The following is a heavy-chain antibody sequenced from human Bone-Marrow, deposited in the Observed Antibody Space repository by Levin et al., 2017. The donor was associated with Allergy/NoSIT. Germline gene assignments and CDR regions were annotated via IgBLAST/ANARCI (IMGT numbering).Heavy chain of an antibody. CDR1: GFTFDDYG. V-gene: IGHV3-20*01. J-gene: IGHJ3*02. Sequence: RAGGSLRLSCAASGFTFDDYGMSWVRQAPGKGLEWVSGINWNGGTTAYADSVKGRLTIYRDNAKNSLYLQMNSLRAADTALYHCARNRSTMNIHDCFDIWGQGTIVTASS. CDR3: ARNRSTMNIHDCFDI. D-gene: IGHD2/OR15-2a*01. CDR2: INWNGGTT.